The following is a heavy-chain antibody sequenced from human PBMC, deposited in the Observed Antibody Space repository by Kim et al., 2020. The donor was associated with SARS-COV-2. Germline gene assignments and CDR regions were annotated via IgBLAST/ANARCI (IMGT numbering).Heavy chain of an antibody. D-gene: IGHD2-2*01. Sequence: SVKVSCKASGGTFSSYAVSWVRQAPGQGLEWMGGIIPIFGTANYAQKFQGRVTITADESTSTAYMELSSLRSEDTAVYYCARDQATSYGMDVWGQGTTVTVSS. V-gene: IGHV1-69*13. CDR1: GGTFSSYA. J-gene: IGHJ6*02. CDR3: ARDQATSYGMDV. CDR2: IIPIFGTA.